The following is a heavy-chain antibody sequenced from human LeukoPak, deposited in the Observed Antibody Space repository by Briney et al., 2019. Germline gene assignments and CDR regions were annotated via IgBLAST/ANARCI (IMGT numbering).Heavy chain of an antibody. CDR1: GFTVSSNY. Sequence: GGSLRLSCAASGFTVSSNYMSWVRQAPGKGLEWVSVIYSGGSTYYADSVKGRFTISRDNSKNTLYLQMNSLRAEDTAVYYCARDRNRDGYNFWLSKVDYYYYGMDVWGQGTTVTVSS. CDR2: IYSGGST. V-gene: IGHV3-53*01. J-gene: IGHJ6*02. D-gene: IGHD5-24*01. CDR3: ARDRNRDGYNFWLSKVDYYYYGMDV.